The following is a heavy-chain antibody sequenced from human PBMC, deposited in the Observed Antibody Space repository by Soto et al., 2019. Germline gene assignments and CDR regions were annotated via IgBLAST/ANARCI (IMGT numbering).Heavy chain of an antibody. CDR1: GGTFNTFA. CDR2: IIPIFRTP. CDR3: ARNNGRQLFGGNYYYAMDL. D-gene: IGHD3-16*01. V-gene: IGHV1-69*12. Sequence: QVQLVQSGAEVKKPGSSVKVSCKASGGTFNTFAISWVRQAPGQGFEWLGGIIPIFRTPDYAQKFQGRVTLIADEAAGTAYMELSSLRSEDTPVYYCARNNGRQLFGGNYYYAMDLRGQGTTVTVYS. J-gene: IGHJ6*02.